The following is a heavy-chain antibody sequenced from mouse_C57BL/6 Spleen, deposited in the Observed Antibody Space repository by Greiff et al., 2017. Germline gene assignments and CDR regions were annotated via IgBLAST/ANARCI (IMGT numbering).Heavy chain of an antibody. CDR2: LLPGSGST. J-gene: IGHJ1*03. Sequence: QVQLQQSGAELMKPGASVKLSCKATGYTFTGYWIEWVKQRPGPGLEWIGELLPGSGSTNYNEKFKGKSTFTADTYSNTAYMQLSCLRTEDSAIYYGAATVVATRWYCDVWGTGTTVTVSS. CDR1: GYTFTGYW. CDR3: AATVVATRWYCDV. D-gene: IGHD1-1*01. V-gene: IGHV1-9*01.